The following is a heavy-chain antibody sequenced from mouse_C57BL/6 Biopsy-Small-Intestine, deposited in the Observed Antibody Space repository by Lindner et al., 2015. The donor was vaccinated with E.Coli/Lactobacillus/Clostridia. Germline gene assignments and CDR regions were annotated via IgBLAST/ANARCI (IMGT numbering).Heavy chain of an antibody. J-gene: IGHJ4*01. V-gene: IGHV1-9*01. CDR2: ILPGSGST. CDR3: ARFPYYSDPYAMDY. CDR1: GYTISGSW. D-gene: IGHD2-12*01. Sequence: VQLQESGAEVMKPGASVKLSCKATGYTISGSWIEWVKERPGHGLEWIGEILPGSGSTNYNEKFKDKATFTADASSNTAYMQLSSLTTEDSAIYYCARFPYYSDPYAMDYWGQGNLSHRLL.